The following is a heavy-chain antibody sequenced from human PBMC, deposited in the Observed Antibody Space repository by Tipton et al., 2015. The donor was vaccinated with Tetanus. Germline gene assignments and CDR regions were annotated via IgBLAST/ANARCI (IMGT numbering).Heavy chain of an antibody. CDR3: ARAGRSGAFDI. CDR2: INHSGGT. J-gene: IGHJ3*02. CDR1: GGSFSGYY. Sequence: TLSLTCAVYGGSFSGYYWSWIRQPPGKGLEWIGEINHSGGTNYNPSLKSRVTISVDTSKNQFSLKLSSVTAADTAVYYCARAGRSGAFDIWGQGTMVTVSS. V-gene: IGHV4-34*01.